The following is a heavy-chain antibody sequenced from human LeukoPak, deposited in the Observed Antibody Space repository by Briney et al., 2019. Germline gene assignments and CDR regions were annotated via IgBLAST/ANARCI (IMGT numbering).Heavy chain of an antibody. D-gene: IGHD3-22*01. J-gene: IGHJ4*02. Sequence: SETLSLTCTVSGGSISSSSYYWGWIRQPPGKGLERIGSIYYSGSTYYNPSLKSRVTISVDTSKNQFSLKLSSVTAADTAVYYCARQAGGYYYVDFDYWGQGTLVTVSS. CDR2: IYYSGST. CDR1: GGSISSSSYY. V-gene: IGHV4-39*01. CDR3: ARQAGGYYYVDFDY.